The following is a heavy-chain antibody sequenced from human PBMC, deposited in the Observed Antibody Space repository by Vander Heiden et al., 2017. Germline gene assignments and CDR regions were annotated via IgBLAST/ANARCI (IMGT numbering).Heavy chain of an antibody. CDR1: GFTVSGNY. D-gene: IGHD5-12*01. J-gene: IGHJ4*02. Sequence: EVQLVESGGGLIQPGGSLRLSCAASGFTVSGNYMSWVRQAPGKGLAWVAFIYSGGSTYYADSVKGRFTISRDNSKNTLYLQMNRLRAEDTAVYYCARVRGYSGYDSGYWGQGTLVTVSS. V-gene: IGHV3-53*01. CDR2: IYSGGST. CDR3: ARVRGYSGYDSGY.